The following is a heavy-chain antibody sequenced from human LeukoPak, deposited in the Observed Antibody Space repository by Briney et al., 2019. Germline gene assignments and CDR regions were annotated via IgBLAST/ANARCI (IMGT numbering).Heavy chain of an antibody. CDR1: GFTFSSYG. CDR3: AKALLWFGESLALFDY. Sequence: GGSLRLSCAASGFTFSSYGMHWVRQAPGKGLEWVAFIRYDGSNKYYADSVKGRFTISRDNSKNTLYLQMNSLRAEDTAVYYCAKALLWFGESLALFDYWGQGTLVTVSS. V-gene: IGHV3-30*02. J-gene: IGHJ4*02. D-gene: IGHD3-10*01. CDR2: IRYDGSNK.